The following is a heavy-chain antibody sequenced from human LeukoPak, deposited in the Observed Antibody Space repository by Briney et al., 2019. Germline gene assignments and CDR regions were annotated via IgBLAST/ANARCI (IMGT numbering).Heavy chain of an antibody. Sequence: GGSLRLSCAASGFTFSDYYMSWIRQAPGKGLEWVSCISSSGSTIYYADSVRGRLTISRDNAKNSLYLQMNSLRAEDTAFYYCTRVSGSYFSDVWGKGATVTVSS. CDR3: TRVSGSYFSDV. D-gene: IGHD1-26*01. J-gene: IGHJ6*04. CDR2: ISSSGSTI. CDR1: GFTFSDYY. V-gene: IGHV3-11*01.